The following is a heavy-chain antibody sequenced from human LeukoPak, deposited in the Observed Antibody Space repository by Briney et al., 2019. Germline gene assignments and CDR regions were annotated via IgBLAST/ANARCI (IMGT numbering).Heavy chain of an antibody. Sequence: GGSLRLSCAASGFTFSSYATHWVRQAPGKGLEWVTVTAYDGSGRSYTDSVKGRSTISRDNSKNTLYLEMNSLRADDTAVYYCARAGAAYCGGDCPANAFDIWGQGTMVTVSS. D-gene: IGHD2-21*02. V-gene: IGHV3-30*04. CDR3: ARAGAAYCGGDCPANAFDI. CDR1: GFTFSSYA. CDR2: TAYDGSGR. J-gene: IGHJ3*02.